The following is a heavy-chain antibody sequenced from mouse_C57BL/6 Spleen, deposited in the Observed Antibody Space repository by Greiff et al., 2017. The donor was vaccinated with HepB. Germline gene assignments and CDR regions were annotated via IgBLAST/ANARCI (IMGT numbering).Heavy chain of an antibody. Sequence: VQLQQSGPELVKPGASVKISCKASGYSFTGYYMNWVKQSPEKSLEWIGEINPSTGGTTYNQKFKAKATLTVDKSSSTAYMQLKSLTSEDSAVYYCARRGTGVSFYYAMDYWGQGTSVTVSS. CDR2: INPSTGGT. D-gene: IGHD3-3*01. J-gene: IGHJ4*01. CDR1: GYSFTGYY. CDR3: ARRGTGVSFYYAMDY. V-gene: IGHV1-42*01.